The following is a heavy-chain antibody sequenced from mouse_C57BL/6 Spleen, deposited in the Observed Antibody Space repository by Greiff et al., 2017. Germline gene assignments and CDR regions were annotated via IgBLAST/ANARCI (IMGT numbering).Heavy chain of an antibody. J-gene: IGHJ3*01. CDR2: INPNNGGT. Sequence: EVQLQESGPELVKPGASVKIPCKASGYTFTDYNMDWVKQSPGKSLEWIGDINPNNGGTIYNQKFKGKATLTVDKSSSTAYMELRSLTSEDTAVYYCASRSAWFAYWGQGTLVTVSA. D-gene: IGHD1-1*01. CDR1: GYTFTDYN. V-gene: IGHV1-18*01. CDR3: ASRSAWFAY.